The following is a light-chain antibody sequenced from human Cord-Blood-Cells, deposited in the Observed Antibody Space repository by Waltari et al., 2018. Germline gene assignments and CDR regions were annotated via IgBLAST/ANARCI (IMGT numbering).Light chain of an antibody. CDR2: EVS. CDR3: CSYAGSSPKGV. J-gene: IGLJ3*02. Sequence: SALPPPASVSGSPGRSITTSCPSTGRDAGRSTLSSWYQQHPGKAPKLMIYEVSKRPAGVANRFSGSKSGNTASLTIAGLQAEDAAAYYCCSYAGSSPKGVVGGGTRLTVL. V-gene: IGLV2-23*02. CDR1: GRDAGRSTL.